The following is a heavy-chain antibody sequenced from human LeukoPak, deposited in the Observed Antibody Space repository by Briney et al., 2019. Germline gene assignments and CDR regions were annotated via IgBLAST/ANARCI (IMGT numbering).Heavy chain of an antibody. CDR2: ISAYNGNT. D-gene: IGHD6-19*01. V-gene: IGHV1-18*01. Sequence: ASVKVSCKASGYTFTSYGISWVRQAPGQGLEWMGWISAYNGNTDYAQKLQGRVTMTTDTSTSTAYMEMRSLRSEDTAVYYCARTNGDRGWYLATFDYWGQGTLVTVSS. CDR1: GYTFTSYG. J-gene: IGHJ4*02. CDR3: ARTNGDRGWYLATFDY.